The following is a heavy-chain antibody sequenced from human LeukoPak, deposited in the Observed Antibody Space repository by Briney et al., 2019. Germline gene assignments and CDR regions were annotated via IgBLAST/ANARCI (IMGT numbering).Heavy chain of an antibody. CDR2: IIPIFGTA. CDR1: GYTFTSYA. V-gene: IGHV1-69*05. CDR3: ASSGGYSGYDYIPDY. J-gene: IGHJ4*02. D-gene: IGHD5-12*01. Sequence: ASVKVSCKASGYTFTSYAISWVRQAPGQGLEWMGGIIPIFGTANYAQKFQGRVTITTDESTSTAYMELSSLRSEDTAVYYCASSGGYSGYDYIPDYWGQGTLVTVSS.